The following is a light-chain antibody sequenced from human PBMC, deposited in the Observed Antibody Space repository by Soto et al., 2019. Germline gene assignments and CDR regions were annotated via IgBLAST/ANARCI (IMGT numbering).Light chain of an antibody. CDR3: HQYGSVSCT. V-gene: IGKV3-20*01. CDR1: HSFPSSY. Sequence: EFVLTQSPGTLSLSPGERATVSCRASHSFPSSYLAWYQQNPGQAPRLLIYGSSSSATGVPDRFSGSGSGTGFTLTITRLEPEDFAVYYCHQYGSVSCTFG. J-gene: IGKJ1*01. CDR2: GSS.